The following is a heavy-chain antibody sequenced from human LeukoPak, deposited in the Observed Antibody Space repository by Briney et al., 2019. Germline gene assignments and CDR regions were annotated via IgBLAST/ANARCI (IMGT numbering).Heavy chain of an antibody. D-gene: IGHD5-24*01. CDR1: GFTFSSYW. CDR3: AKGRRDGYNYPFFDS. Sequence: GGSLRLSCAASGFTFSSYWMSWVRQAPGKGLEWVSNIIGNSVSTYYADFVKGRFTISRDNSNNTLFLQMNSLSADDTAIYFCAKGRRDGYNYPFFDSWGQGAWVIVSS. CDR2: IIGNSVST. V-gene: IGHV3-23*01. J-gene: IGHJ4*02.